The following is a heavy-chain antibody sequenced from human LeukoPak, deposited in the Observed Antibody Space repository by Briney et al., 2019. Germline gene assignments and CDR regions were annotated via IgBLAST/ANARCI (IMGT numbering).Heavy chain of an antibody. J-gene: IGHJ4*02. D-gene: IGHD3-22*01. CDR1: GFTFDEYA. CDR2: ISGSGGYS. V-gene: IGHV3-23*01. CDR3: AKEVEEYFYDNTGYLDY. Sequence: PGGSLRLSCGASGFTFDEYAMSWVRQSPGKGLEWIAVISGSGGYSYYADFVKGRFTISRDNSKNTLYLQMNSLGADDTAIYYCAKEVEEYFYDNTGYLDYWGQGALVTVSS.